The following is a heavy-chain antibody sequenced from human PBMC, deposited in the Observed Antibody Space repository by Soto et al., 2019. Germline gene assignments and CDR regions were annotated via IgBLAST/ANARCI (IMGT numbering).Heavy chain of an antibody. CDR2: IYYSGNT. D-gene: IGHD6-19*01. Sequence: PSETLSLTCTVSGDYISSYYWSWIRQPPGKGLEWIAYIYYSGNTNYNPSLKSRVTISVDTSRTQFSLDLSSVTAADTAVYYCARSRSGCNWDSWGQGTLVTVSS. V-gene: IGHV4-59*01. J-gene: IGHJ4*02. CDR1: GDYISSYY. CDR3: ARSRSGCNWDS.